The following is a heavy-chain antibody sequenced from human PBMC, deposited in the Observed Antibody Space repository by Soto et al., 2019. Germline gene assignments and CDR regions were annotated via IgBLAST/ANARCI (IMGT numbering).Heavy chain of an antibody. D-gene: IGHD6-13*01. J-gene: IGHJ4*02. Sequence: LRLSCAASGFTFSSYAMSWVRQAPGKGLEWVSAISGSGGSTYYADSVKGRFTISRDNSKNTLYLQMNSLRAEDTAVYYCAKRSSSWLNFDYWGQGTLVTVSS. CDR2: ISGSGGST. CDR3: AKRSSSWLNFDY. CDR1: GFTFSSYA. V-gene: IGHV3-23*01.